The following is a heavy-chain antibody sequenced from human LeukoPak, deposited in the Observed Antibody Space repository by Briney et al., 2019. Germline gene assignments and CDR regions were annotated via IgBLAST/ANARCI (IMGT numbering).Heavy chain of an antibody. CDR2: VWYDGGHK. CDR3: AKDLGSYGFDY. J-gene: IGHJ4*02. Sequence: GRSLRLSCAASGFTFSSFGMHWVREAPGKGLEWVAVVWYDGGHKYYADSVKGRFSISRDNSKNTLYLQMNSLRAEDTAVYYCAKDLGSYGFDYWGQGTLVTVSS. D-gene: IGHD5-18*01. V-gene: IGHV3-33*06. CDR1: GFTFSSFG.